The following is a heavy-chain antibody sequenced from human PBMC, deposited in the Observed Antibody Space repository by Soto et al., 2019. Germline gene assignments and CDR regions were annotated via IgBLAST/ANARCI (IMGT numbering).Heavy chain of an antibody. CDR2: LNPNGGIT. CDR3: ATSVNSAMAFDY. D-gene: IGHD5-18*01. J-gene: IGHJ4*02. V-gene: IGHV1-46*01. Sequence: GASVKVSCKASGYTFTHYYIHWVRPAPGQGLEWRGILNPNGGITTYAQKFRAGFTMTRDTSTSTVYLELSSLRSEDSAIYYCATSVNSAMAFDYWGQGTLVTVSS. CDR1: GYTFTHYY.